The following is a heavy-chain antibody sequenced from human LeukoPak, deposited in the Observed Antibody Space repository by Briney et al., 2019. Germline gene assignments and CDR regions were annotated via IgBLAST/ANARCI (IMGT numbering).Heavy chain of an antibody. CDR1: GGSISSYY. J-gene: IGHJ4*02. CDR3: ARGDILTGYYSTSFDY. V-gene: IGHV4-59*12. CDR2: IYYSGTA. Sequence: PSETLSLTCTASGGSISSYYWSWIRQPPGKGLEWIGYIYYSGTANYNPSLKSRVTISVDTSKNQFSLKLSSVTAADTAVYYCARGDILTGYYSTSFDYWGQGTLVTVSS. D-gene: IGHD3-9*01.